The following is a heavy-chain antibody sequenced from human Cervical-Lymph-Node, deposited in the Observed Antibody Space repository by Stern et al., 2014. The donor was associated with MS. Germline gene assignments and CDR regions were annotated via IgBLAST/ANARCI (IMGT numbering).Heavy chain of an antibody. J-gene: IGHJ4*02. CDR2: IYPGGSET. Sequence: VQLVQSGAEVKEPGESLKISCKASGYRFTDHWIGWVRQMPGKGLEWMGMIYPGGSETRYSPSFQGLVTISADNAITTAYVQWTSLKASDTAMYYCARLRTTIDIDYWGQGSLVTVSS. V-gene: IGHV5-51*01. D-gene: IGHD1-14*01. CDR1: GYRFTDHW. CDR3: ARLRTTIDIDY.